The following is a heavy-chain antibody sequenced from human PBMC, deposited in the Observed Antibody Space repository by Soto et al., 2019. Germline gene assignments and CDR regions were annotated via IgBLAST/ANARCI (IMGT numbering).Heavy chain of an antibody. V-gene: IGHV4-39*07. J-gene: IGHJ4*02. CDR2: IYYSGST. CDR1: GGSISSSSYY. CDR3: AREGGRGAAADKADY. Sequence: SETLSLTCTVSGGSISSSSYYWGWIRQPPGKGLEWIGSIYYSGSTYYNPSLKSRVTISVDTSKNQFSLKLSSVTAADTAVYYCAREGGRGAAADKADYWGQGTLVTVSS. D-gene: IGHD6-13*01.